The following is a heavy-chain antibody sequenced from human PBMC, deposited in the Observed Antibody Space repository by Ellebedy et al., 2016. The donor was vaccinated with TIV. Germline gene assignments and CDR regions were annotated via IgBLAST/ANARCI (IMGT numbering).Heavy chain of an antibody. J-gene: IGHJ3*02. V-gene: IGHV4-4*07. Sequence: SETLSPTXTVSGGSISSYYWSWIRQPAGKGLEWIGRIYSSGSTNYNPSLKSRLTMSVDTSNNQFSLKLRSVTAADTAVYFCARGWSYYVEAFDIWGQGTMVTVSS. D-gene: IGHD1-26*01. CDR1: GGSISSYY. CDR3: ARGWSYYVEAFDI. CDR2: IYSSGST.